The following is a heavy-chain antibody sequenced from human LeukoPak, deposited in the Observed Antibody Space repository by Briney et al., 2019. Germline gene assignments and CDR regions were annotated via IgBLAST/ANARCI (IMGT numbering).Heavy chain of an antibody. CDR3: AREIALAGLNDY. V-gene: IGHV3-48*03. Sequence: PGGSLRLSCAASGFTFSGYEMNWVRQAPGKGLEWVSYISSSGSSIFYADSVKGRFTISRDNAKNSLYLQMNILRAEDTAVYYCAREIALAGLNDYWGQGTLVTVSS. CDR1: GFTFSGYE. J-gene: IGHJ4*02. CDR2: ISSSGSSI. D-gene: IGHD6-19*01.